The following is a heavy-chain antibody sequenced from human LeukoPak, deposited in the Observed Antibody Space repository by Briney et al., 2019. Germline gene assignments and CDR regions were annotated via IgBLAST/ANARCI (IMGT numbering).Heavy chain of an antibody. V-gene: IGHV3-9*01. D-gene: IGHD2-21*02. Sequence: GGSLRLSCAASGFTFDDYAMHWVRQAPGKGLEWVSGISWNSGSIGYADSVKGRFTISRDNAKNSLYLQMNSLRAEDTAVYYCARDLVVVTGNDYWGQGTLVTVSS. CDR3: ARDLVVVTGNDY. CDR1: GFTFDDYA. CDR2: ISWNSGSI. J-gene: IGHJ4*02.